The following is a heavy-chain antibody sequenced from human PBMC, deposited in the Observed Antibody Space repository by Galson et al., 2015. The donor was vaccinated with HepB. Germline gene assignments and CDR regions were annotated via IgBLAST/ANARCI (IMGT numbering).Heavy chain of an antibody. J-gene: IGHJ4*02. D-gene: IGHD3-10*01. CDR3: AKDHRGTMVRGVRRSLDYFDY. CDR1: GFTFSSYG. Sequence: SLRLSCAASGFTFSSYGMHWVRQAPGKGLEWVAFIRYDGSNKYYADSVKGRFTISRDNSKNTLYLQMNSLRAEDTAVYYCAKDHRGTMVRGVRRSLDYFDYWGQGTLVTVSS. CDR2: IRYDGSNK. V-gene: IGHV3-30*02.